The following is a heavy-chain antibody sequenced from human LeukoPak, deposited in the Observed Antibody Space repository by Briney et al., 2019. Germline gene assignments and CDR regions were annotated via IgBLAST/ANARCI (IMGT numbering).Heavy chain of an antibody. CDR1: GYTFTGYY. CDR2: INPNTGGT. CDR3: ARDQVLLWFGETTDAFDI. V-gene: IGHV1-2*02. J-gene: IGHJ3*02. D-gene: IGHD3-10*01. Sequence: ASVKVSCKASGYTFTGYYMHWVRQAPGQGLEWMGWINPNTGGTNYAQKFQGRVTMTRDTSISTAYMKLSRLRSDDTAVYYCARDQVLLWFGETTDAFDIWGQGTMVTVSS.